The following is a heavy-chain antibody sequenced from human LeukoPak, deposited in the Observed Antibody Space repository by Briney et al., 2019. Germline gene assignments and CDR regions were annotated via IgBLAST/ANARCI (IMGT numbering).Heavy chain of an antibody. V-gene: IGHV1-2*04. CDR1: GYTFTGYY. CDR3: ARGLCSGGSCYVGYNWFDP. CDR2: INPNSGGT. D-gene: IGHD2-15*01. J-gene: IGHJ5*02. Sequence: GASVTVSCKASGYTFTGYYMHWVRQAPGQGLEWMGWINPNSGGTNYAQKFQGWVTMTRDTSISTAYMELSRLRSDDTAVYYCARGLCSGGSCYVGYNWFDPWGQGTLVTVSS.